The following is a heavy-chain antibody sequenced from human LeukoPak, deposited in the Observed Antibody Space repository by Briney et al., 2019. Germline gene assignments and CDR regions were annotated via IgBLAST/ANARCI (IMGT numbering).Heavy chain of an antibody. CDR1: GFTFSSYE. D-gene: IGHD2/OR15-2a*01. Sequence: GGSLRLSCAASGFTFSSYEMNWVRQAPGKGLEWVSYFSSSGSTIYYADSVKGRFTISRDNAKNSLYLQMKSLRAEDTAVYYCARGKTSQNIVTRKTYNWFDPWGQGTLVTVSS. V-gene: IGHV3-48*03. CDR3: ARGKTSQNIVTRKTYNWFDP. CDR2: FSSSGSTI. J-gene: IGHJ5*02.